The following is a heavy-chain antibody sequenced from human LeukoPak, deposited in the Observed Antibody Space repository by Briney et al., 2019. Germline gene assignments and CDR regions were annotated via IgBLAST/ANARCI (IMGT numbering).Heavy chain of an antibody. Sequence: ASVKVSCKASGYTFTSYGISWVRQAPGQGLEWMGWISAYNGNTNYAQKLQGRVTMTTDTSTSTAYMELRSLRSDGTAVYYCARSPGSGSYFNWFDPWGQGTLVTVSS. CDR3: ARSPGSGSYFNWFDP. CDR2: ISAYNGNT. CDR1: GYTFTSYG. D-gene: IGHD1-26*01. J-gene: IGHJ5*02. V-gene: IGHV1-18*01.